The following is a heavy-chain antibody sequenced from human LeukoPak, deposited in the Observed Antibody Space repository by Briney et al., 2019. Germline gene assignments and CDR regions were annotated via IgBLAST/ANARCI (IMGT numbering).Heavy chain of an antibody. CDR2: ISSSSSYI. V-gene: IGHV3-21*01. J-gene: IGHJ4*02. D-gene: IGHD5-24*01. CDR1: GFTFSSYS. Sequence: PGGSLRLSCAASGFTFSSYSMNWVRQAPGKGLEWVSSISSSSSYIYYADSVKGRFTISRDNAKNSLYLQMNSLIAEDTAVYYCATDSVSPEMATIFPFDYWGQGTLVTVSS. CDR3: ATDSVSPEMATIFPFDY.